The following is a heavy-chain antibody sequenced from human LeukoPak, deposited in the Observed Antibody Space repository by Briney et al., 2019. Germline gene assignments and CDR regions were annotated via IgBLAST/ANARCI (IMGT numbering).Heavy chain of an antibody. CDR2: IYYSGST. V-gene: IGHV4-59*05. Sequence: SETLSLTCTVSGGSISSYYWSWIRQPPGKGLEWIGSIYYSGSTYYNPSLKSRVTISVDTSKNQFSLKLSSVTAADTAVYYCARHAGSYYYGSGSYNEFDYWGQGTLVTVSS. J-gene: IGHJ4*02. CDR3: ARHAGSYYYGSGSYNEFDY. D-gene: IGHD3-10*01. CDR1: GGSISSYY.